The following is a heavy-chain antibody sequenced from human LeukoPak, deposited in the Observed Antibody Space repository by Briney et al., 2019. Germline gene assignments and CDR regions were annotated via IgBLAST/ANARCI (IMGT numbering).Heavy chain of an antibody. J-gene: IGHJ3*02. CDR2: MNPKSGNT. D-gene: IGHD6-6*01. CDR1: GYTFTNYD. CDR3: ARAFHSIAGGPWEAFDI. V-gene: IGHV1-8*01. Sequence: ASVKVSCTASGYTFTNYDINWVRQATGQGLEWMGWMNPKSGNTGYAQKFQGRVTITRNTSISTAYMELSSLRSEDTAVYYCARAFHSIAGGPWEAFDIWGQGTMVTVSS.